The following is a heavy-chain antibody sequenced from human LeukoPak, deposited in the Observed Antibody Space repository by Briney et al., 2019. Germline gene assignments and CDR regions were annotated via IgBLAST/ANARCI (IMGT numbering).Heavy chain of an antibody. CDR1: GGSISSSSYY. D-gene: IGHD6-19*01. Sequence: PSETLSLTCTVSGGSISSSSYYWGWIRQPPGKGLEWIGSIYYSGSTYYDPSLKSRVTISVDTSKNQFSLKLSSVTAANAAVYYGAGPRGWTPVDFDNWGQGTMVTVSS. J-gene: IGHJ3*02. CDR3: AGPRGWTPVDFDN. CDR2: IYYSGST. V-gene: IGHV4-39*01.